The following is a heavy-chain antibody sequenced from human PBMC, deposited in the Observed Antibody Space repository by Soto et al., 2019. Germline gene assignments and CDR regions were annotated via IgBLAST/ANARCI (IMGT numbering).Heavy chain of an antibody. J-gene: IGHJ4*02. CDR3: ARTPPITGTSQYYFDY. CDR2: IIPIFGTA. Sequence: ASVKVSCKASGGTFSSYAISWVRQAPGQGLEWMGGIIPIFGTANYAQKFQGRVTITADESTSTAYMELSSLRSEDTAVYYCARTPPITGTSQYYFDYWGQGTLVTVSS. CDR1: GGTFSSYA. V-gene: IGHV1-69*13. D-gene: IGHD1-20*01.